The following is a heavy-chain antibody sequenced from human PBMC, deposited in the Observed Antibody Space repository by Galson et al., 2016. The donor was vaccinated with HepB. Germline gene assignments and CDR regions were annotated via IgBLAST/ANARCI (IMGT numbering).Heavy chain of an antibody. CDR2: IWYDGTNT. CDR1: GFTFSRTG. J-gene: IGHJ4*02. CDR3: VKEGPGERYYFDD. V-gene: IGHV3-33*03. Sequence: SLRLSCAASGFTFSRTGMHWVRQAPGKGLEWVAVIWYDGTNTYVGDAVKGRFTISRDNSKNMLYLEMNSLGVEDTALYYCVKEGPGERYYFDDWGQGTLVTVSS. D-gene: IGHD7-27*01.